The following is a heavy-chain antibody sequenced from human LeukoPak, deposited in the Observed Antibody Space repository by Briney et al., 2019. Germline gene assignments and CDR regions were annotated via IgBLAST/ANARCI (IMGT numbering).Heavy chain of an antibody. CDR1: GFTFGDYA. D-gene: IGHD3-22*01. V-gene: IGHV3-49*04. Sequence: AGGSLRLSCTASGFTFGDYAMSWVRQAPGKGLEWVGFIRSKAYGGTTEYAASVKGRFTISRDDSKSIAYLQMNSLKPEDTAVYYCNRPLYDSSGYYYYYGMDVWGQGTTVTVS. CDR3: NRPLYDSSGYYYYYGMDV. CDR2: IRSKAYGGTT. J-gene: IGHJ6*02.